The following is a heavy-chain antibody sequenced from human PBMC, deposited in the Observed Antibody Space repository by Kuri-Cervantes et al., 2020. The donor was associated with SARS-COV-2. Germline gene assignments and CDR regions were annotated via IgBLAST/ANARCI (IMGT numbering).Heavy chain of an antibody. Sequence: ASVKVSCKASGYTFTSYGISWVRQAPGQGLEWMGWISAYNGNTNYAQKLQGRVTMTTDTSTSTAYMELRSLRSEDTAVYYCARTTRDFWSGYYPLDYWGQGTLVTVSS. J-gene: IGHJ4*02. CDR3: ARTTRDFWSGYYPLDY. CDR2: ISAYNGNT. D-gene: IGHD3-3*01. V-gene: IGHV1-18*01. CDR1: GYTFTSYG.